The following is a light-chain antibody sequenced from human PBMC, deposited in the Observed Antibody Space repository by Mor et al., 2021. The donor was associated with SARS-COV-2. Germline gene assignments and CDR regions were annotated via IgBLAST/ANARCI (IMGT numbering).Light chain of an antibody. V-gene: IGLV2-14*03. CDR2: DVS. J-gene: IGLJ1*01. Sequence: QPDKAPKLMIYDVSNRPSGVSTRFSGSRSGNTASLTISGLQAEDEANYYCSSYTSSRTFVFGTGTKVTVL. CDR3: SSYTSSRTFV.